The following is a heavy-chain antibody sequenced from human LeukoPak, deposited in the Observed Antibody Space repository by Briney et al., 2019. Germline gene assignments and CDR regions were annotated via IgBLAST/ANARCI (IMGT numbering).Heavy chain of an antibody. V-gene: IGHV1-69*04. Sequence: SVKVSCKASGGTFSSYAISGVRQAPGQGLEWMGRIIPIFGIANYAQKFQGRVTITADKSTSTAYMELSSLRSEDTAVYYCASDGVDYYDSSGSSQFDYWGQGTLVTVSS. D-gene: IGHD3-22*01. J-gene: IGHJ4*02. CDR3: ASDGVDYYDSSGSSQFDY. CDR1: GGTFSSYA. CDR2: IIPIFGIA.